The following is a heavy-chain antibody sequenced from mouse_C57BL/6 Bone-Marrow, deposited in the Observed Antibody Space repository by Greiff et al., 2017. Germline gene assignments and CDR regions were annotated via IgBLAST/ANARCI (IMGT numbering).Heavy chain of an antibody. V-gene: IGHV1-64*01. Sequence: VQLQQPGAELVKPGASVKLSCKASGYTFTSYWMHWVKQRPGQGLEWIGMIHPNSGSTNYNEKFKSKATLTVDKSSSTAYMQLSSLTSEDSAVYYCGPSTVDYAMDYWGQGTSVTVSS. J-gene: IGHJ4*01. CDR1: GYTFTSYW. CDR2: IHPNSGST. D-gene: IGHD1-1*01. CDR3: GPSTVDYAMDY.